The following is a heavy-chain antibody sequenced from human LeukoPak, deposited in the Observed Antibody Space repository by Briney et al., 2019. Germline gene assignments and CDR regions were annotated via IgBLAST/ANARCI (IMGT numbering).Heavy chain of an antibody. J-gene: IGHJ4*02. Sequence: NPGGSLRLSCAASGFTFSSHSMNWVRQAPVKGLEWVSSISSSSSYIYYADSVKGRFTISRDNAKNSLYLQMNSLRAEDTAVYYCARVGQYYDSSGQPHIFDYWGQGTLVTVSS. V-gene: IGHV3-21*01. D-gene: IGHD3-22*01. CDR2: ISSSSSYI. CDR1: GFTFSSHS. CDR3: ARVGQYYDSSGQPHIFDY.